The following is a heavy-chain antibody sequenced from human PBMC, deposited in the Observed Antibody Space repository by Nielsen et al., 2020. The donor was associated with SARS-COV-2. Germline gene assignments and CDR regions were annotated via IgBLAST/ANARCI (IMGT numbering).Heavy chain of an antibody. CDR1: GFTFSSYG. Sequence: GESLKISCAASGFTFSSYGMHWVRQAPGKGLEWVAVIWYDGSNKYYADSVKGRFTISRDNSKNTLYLQMNSLRAEDTAVYYCAKDVWRGSYAFDYWGQGTLVTVSS. CDR2: IWYDGSNK. CDR3: AKDVWRGSYAFDY. J-gene: IGHJ4*02. V-gene: IGHV3-33*06. D-gene: IGHD1-26*01.